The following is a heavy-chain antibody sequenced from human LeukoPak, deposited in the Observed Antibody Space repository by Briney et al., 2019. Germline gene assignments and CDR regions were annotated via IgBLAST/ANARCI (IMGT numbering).Heavy chain of an antibody. D-gene: IGHD4-17*01. Sequence: GGSLRLSPAAPDFTFCAYTMYSVPQAPRKGVEWRSYIRFRGDTIYYSHSVWGRFTISRDNAKNSLYLQMTTLIAGSTPVSICARDRRYGDYPYSFVSWGQGTLVTVSS. CDR1: DFTFCAYT. CDR3: ARDRRYGDYPYSFVS. J-gene: IGHJ5*01. V-gene: IGHV3-48*01. CDR2: IRFRGDTI.